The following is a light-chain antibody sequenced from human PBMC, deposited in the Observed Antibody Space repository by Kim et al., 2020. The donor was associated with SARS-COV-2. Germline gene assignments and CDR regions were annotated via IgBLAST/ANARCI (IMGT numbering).Light chain of an antibody. CDR2: DVA. CDR3: SSYVGGTILI. Sequence: QSALTQPASVSGSPGQSITISCAGTSRDIGASNYVSWYQQNPGKAPKLMIYDVANRPSGVSNRFSASKSGNTASLTISGLQAEDEAHYYCSSYVGGTILIFGGGTQLTVL. V-gene: IGLV2-14*03. J-gene: IGLJ2*01. CDR1: SRDIGASNY.